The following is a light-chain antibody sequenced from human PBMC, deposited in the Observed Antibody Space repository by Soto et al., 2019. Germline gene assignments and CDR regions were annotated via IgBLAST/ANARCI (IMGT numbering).Light chain of an antibody. CDR1: QSVSSSY. CDR3: QQYGSSSTWT. V-gene: IGKV3-20*01. J-gene: IGKJ1*01. Sequence: EIVLTQSPCTLSLSPGERATLSCRVSQSVSSSYLAWYQQKPGQAPRLLLYGASSRATGIPDRFSGSGSGTDFTLTISRLEPEVFAVYYCQQYGSSSTWTFGQGTKVDIK. CDR2: GAS.